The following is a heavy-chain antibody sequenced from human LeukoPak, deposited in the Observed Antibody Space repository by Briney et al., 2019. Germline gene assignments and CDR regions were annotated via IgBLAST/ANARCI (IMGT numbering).Heavy chain of an antibody. V-gene: IGHV3-21*01. Sequence: PGGSLRLSCAASGFTFSSYSMNWVRQAPGKGLEWVSSISSSSSYIYYADSVKGRFTISRDNAKNTLYLQMNSLRAEDTAVYYCARVEGGLLWFGESYFDYWGQGTLVTVSS. CDR1: GFTFSSYS. D-gene: IGHD3-10*01. CDR2: ISSSSSYI. CDR3: ARVEGGLLWFGESYFDY. J-gene: IGHJ4*02.